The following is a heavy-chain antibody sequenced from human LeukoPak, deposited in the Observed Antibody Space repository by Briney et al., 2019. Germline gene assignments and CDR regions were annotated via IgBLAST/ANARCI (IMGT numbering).Heavy chain of an antibody. D-gene: IGHD6-19*01. J-gene: IGHJ4*02. CDR1: GFTFSNYG. CDR2: ISYDGSNT. Sequence: PGGSLRLSCAASGFTFSNYGMHWVRQAPGKGLGWVAVISYDGSNTYYADSVKGRFTISRDNSKNTLYLQMNSLRTEDTALFYCAKDRDTSGWRYFDYWGQGTLVTVSS. V-gene: IGHV3-30*18. CDR3: AKDRDTSGWRYFDY.